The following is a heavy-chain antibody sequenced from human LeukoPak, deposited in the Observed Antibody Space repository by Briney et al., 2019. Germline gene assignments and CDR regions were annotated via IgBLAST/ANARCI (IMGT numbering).Heavy chain of an antibody. CDR3: ARDRLYYGSGSPFDH. D-gene: IGHD3-10*01. CDR2: IYTSGST. Sequence: SETLSLTCTVSGGSISYFYWSWIRQPAGKGLEWIGRIYTSGSTNYNPSLKSRVTISVDTSKNQFSLRMNSVTAADTGVYYCARDRLYYGSGSPFDHWGQGAQVIVSS. CDR1: GGSISYFY. J-gene: IGHJ4*02. V-gene: IGHV4-4*07.